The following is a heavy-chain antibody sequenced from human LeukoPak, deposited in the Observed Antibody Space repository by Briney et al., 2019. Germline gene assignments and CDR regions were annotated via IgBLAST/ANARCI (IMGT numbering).Heavy chain of an antibody. D-gene: IGHD2-15*01. CDR3: ARHTRDCSGGACYWNPFDI. CDR2: LCYSGSS. CDR1: GGSISTTGYY. J-gene: IGHJ3*02. V-gene: IGHV4-39*01. Sequence: SETLSLTCTVSGGSISTTGYYWGWIRQPPGKGLEWIGNLCYSGSSFYNPSLKSRVTITADTSRNQFSLKLHSVSAAATAIYYCARHTRDCSGGACYWNPFDIWGQRSVITVSS.